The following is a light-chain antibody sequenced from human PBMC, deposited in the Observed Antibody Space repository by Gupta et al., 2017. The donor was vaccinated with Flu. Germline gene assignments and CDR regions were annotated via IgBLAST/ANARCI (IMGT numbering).Light chain of an antibody. Sequence: EIVLTQSPATLSLSPGERATLSCRASQSVSSSLAWYQQKPGQAPRLLIYAASYRATGIPARFSGSGSGTDFTLTISSREPEDFAVYYCQQRSHWPPITFGQGTRLEIK. CDR1: QSVSSS. CDR2: AAS. V-gene: IGKV3-11*01. CDR3: QQRSHWPPIT. J-gene: IGKJ5*01.